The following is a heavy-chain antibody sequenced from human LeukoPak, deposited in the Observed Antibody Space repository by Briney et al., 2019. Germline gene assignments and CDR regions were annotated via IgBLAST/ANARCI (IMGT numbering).Heavy chain of an antibody. Sequence: PSETLSLTCTVSGGSISSYYWSWIRQPAGKGLEWIGRIYTSGSTNYNPSLKSRVTMSVDTSKNQFSLKLSSVTAADTAVYYCAGGGVNDSSGYYYTSGAFDIWGQGTMVTVSS. V-gene: IGHV4-4*07. CDR3: AGGGVNDSSGYYYTSGAFDI. CDR1: GGSISSYY. J-gene: IGHJ3*02. CDR2: IYTSGST. D-gene: IGHD3-22*01.